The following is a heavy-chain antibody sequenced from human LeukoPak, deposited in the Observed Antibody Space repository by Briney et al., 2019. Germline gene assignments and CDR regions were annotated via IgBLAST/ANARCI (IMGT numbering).Heavy chain of an antibody. J-gene: IGHJ6*03. CDR1: GFTFSSYS. D-gene: IGHD4-11*01. CDR3: ARTKTTATTSLYYYYYYMDV. CDR2: ISSSSSTI. V-gene: IGHV3-48*04. Sequence: GGSLRLSCAASGFTFSSYSMNWVRQAPGKGLEWVSYISSSSSTIYYADSVKGRFTISRDNAKNSLYLQMNSLRAEDTAVYYCARTKTTATTSLYYYYYYMDVWGKGTTVTVSS.